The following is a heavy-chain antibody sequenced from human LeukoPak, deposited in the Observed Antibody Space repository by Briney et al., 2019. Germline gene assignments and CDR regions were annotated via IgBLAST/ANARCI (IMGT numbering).Heavy chain of an antibody. CDR3: ARTPSAATRYYYYYGMDV. Sequence: SETLSLTCAVYGGSFSGYYWSWIRQPPGKGLEWIGEINHSGSTNYNPSFKSRVTISVDTSKNQFSLKLSSVTAADTAVYYYARTPSAATRYYYYYGMDVWGKGTTVTVSS. CDR1: GGSFSGYY. J-gene: IGHJ6*04. D-gene: IGHD2-15*01. V-gene: IGHV4-34*01. CDR2: INHSGST.